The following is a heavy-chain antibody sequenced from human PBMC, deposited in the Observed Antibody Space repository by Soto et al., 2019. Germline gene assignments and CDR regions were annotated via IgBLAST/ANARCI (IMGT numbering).Heavy chain of an antibody. CDR1: GFTFTRYS. CDR2: ISSTTNYI. CDR3: ARVSEDLTSNFDY. Sequence: GSLRLSCAASGFTFTRYSMNWVRQAPGKGLEWVSSISSTTNYIYYGDSMKGRFTISRDNAKNSLYLEMNSLRAEDTAVYYCARVSEDLTSNFDYWGQGTLVTVSS. J-gene: IGHJ4*02. V-gene: IGHV3-21*06.